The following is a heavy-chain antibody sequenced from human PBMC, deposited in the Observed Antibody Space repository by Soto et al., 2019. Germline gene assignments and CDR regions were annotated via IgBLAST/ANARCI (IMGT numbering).Heavy chain of an antibody. D-gene: IGHD2-21*02. CDR2: SYYSGST. CDR1: GDSFGRGGYF. J-gene: IGHJ4*02. Sequence: QVQLQESGPGLVKPSQTLSLTCTVSGDSFGRGGYFWSWIRQHPGKGLEWIGYSYYSGSTYYNPSHKRRVTISVVPVKNQFAPKPSSVTAADTAVDYCARDNSRGGDCFFDSWGQGTLVTVSS. CDR3: ARDNSRGGDCFFDS. V-gene: IGHV4-31*03.